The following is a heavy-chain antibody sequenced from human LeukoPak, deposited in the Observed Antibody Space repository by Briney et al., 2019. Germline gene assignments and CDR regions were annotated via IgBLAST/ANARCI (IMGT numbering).Heavy chain of an antibody. CDR1: GFTFSSYA. CDR2: LSYDGSNK. V-gene: IGHV3-30-3*01. D-gene: IGHD2-21*02. J-gene: IGHJ5*02. Sequence: GGSLRLSCAASGFTFSSYAMHWVRQAPGKGLEWVAVLSYDGSNKYYADSVKGRFTISRDNSKNTLYLQMNSLRAEDTAVYYCARGLEVVTAISQGWFDPWGQGTLVTVSS. CDR3: ARGLEVVTAISQGWFDP.